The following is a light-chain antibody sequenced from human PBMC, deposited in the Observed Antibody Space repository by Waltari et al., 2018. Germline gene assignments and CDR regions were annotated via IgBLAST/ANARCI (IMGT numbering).Light chain of an antibody. Sequence: QSALTQPASVSGSPGQSVTISCTGASSDIGRYDIFSWYQQHPGNAPQLIICDVSKRPSGVSDRFSGSQSVDTASLTISGLQFEDEADYYCCSYAGNYIWVFGGGTRLTVL. CDR3: CSYAGNYIWV. CDR2: DVS. V-gene: IGLV2-23*02. J-gene: IGLJ3*02. CDR1: SSDIGRYDI.